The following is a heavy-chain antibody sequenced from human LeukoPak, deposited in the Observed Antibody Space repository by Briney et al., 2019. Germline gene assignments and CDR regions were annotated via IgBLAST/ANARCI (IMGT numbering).Heavy chain of an antibody. V-gene: IGHV1-18*04. CDR1: GYTFTAYS. D-gene: IGHD3-9*01. CDR2: ISAYNGNT. J-gene: IGHJ3*02. CDR3: ARDKSWLLGTDAFDT. Sequence: GASVKVSCKASGYTFTAYSMHWVRQAPGQGLEWMGWISAYNGNTNYAQKLQGRVTMTTDTSTSTAYMELRSLRSDDTAVYYCARDKSWLLGTDAFDTWGQGTMVTVSS.